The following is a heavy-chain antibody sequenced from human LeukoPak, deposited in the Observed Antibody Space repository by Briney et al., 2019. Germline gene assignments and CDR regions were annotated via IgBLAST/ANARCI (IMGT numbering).Heavy chain of an antibody. V-gene: IGHV4-34*01. Sequence: SETLSLTCAVYGGSFSGYYWSWIRQPPGKGLEWIGEINHSGSTNYNPSLKSRVTISVDTSKNQFSLKLSSVTAADTAVYYCARRYFDYWGQGTLVTVSS. CDR3: ARRYFDY. J-gene: IGHJ4*02. CDR2: INHSGST. CDR1: GGSFSGYY.